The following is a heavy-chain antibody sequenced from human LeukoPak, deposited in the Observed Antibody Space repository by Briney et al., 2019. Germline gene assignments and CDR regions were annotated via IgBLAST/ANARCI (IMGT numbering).Heavy chain of an antibody. V-gene: IGHV4-39*01. J-gene: IGHJ6*03. CDR3: ATSGDCSNTSCYLHYYYYMDV. D-gene: IGHD2-2*01. CDR2: IYYSGST. CDR1: GGSISSSSYY. Sequence: SETLSLTCTVSGGSISSSSYYWGWIRQPPGKGLEWIGSIYYSGSTYYNPSLKSRVTISVDTSKNQFSLKLSSVTAADTAVYYCATSGDCSNTSCYLHYYYYMDVWGKGTTVTVSS.